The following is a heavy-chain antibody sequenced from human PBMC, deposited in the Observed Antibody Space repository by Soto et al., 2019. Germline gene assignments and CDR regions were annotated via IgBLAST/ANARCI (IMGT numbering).Heavy chain of an antibody. CDR1: GGSISSYY. D-gene: IGHD6-6*01. V-gene: IGHV4-59*01. CDR3: ARDRIAARLGDYSYGMDV. CDR2: IYYSGST. J-gene: IGHJ6*02. Sequence: PSDTLSLTCTGSGGSISSYYWSWIRQPPGKGLEWIGYIYYSGSTNYNPSLKSRVTISVDTSKNKFSLKLSSVTDADTAVYYCARDRIAARLGDYSYGMDVWGQGTTVTVSS.